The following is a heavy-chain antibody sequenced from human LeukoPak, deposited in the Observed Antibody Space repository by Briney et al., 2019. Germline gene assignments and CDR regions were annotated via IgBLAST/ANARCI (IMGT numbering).Heavy chain of an antibody. Sequence: GGSLRLSCAASGFTFTSYAMSWVRQAPGKGLEWVSAISGSGGSTYYAESVKGRFTISRDNSKNTLYLQTNSLRDGDTAVYYCVRDHHGMDVWGQGTTVIVS. CDR1: GFTFTSYA. CDR3: VRDHHGMDV. CDR2: ISGSGGST. J-gene: IGHJ6*02. V-gene: IGHV3-23*01.